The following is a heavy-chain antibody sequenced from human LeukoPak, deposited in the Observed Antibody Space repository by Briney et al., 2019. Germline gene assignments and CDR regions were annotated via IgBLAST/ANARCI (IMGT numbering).Heavy chain of an antibody. Sequence: SVKVSCKASGGTFSSYAISWVRQAPGQGLEWMGGIIPIFGTANYAQKFQGRVTITTDESTSTAYMELSSLRFEDTAVYYCARGPRGVMAGYYDFWSGEYYYYYYMDVWGKGTTVTVSS. CDR1: GGTFSSYA. CDR2: IIPIFGTA. CDR3: ARGPRGVMAGYYDFWSGEYYYYYYMDV. V-gene: IGHV1-69*05. D-gene: IGHD3-3*01. J-gene: IGHJ6*03.